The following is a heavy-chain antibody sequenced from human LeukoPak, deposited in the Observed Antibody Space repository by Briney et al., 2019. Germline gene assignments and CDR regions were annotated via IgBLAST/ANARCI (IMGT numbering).Heavy chain of an antibody. Sequence: SQTLSLTCAVSGGSISSGGYYWSWIRQHPGRGLEWIGYMYYGGSDYYDPSLKSRVTISVDTSKNQFSLKLSSVTAADTAVYYCARVYYDSSGYYYYYYYMDVWGKGTTVTVS. CDR2: MYYGGSD. CDR1: GGSISSGGYY. CDR3: ARVYYDSSGYYYYYYYMDV. D-gene: IGHD3-22*01. J-gene: IGHJ6*03. V-gene: IGHV4-31*11.